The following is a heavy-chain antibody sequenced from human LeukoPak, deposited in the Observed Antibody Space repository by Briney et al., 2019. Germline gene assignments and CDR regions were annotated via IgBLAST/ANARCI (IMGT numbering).Heavy chain of an antibody. CDR3: ARMKHDVGGWLGFDY. V-gene: IGHV1-2*04. CDR2: INPNSGGT. J-gene: IGHJ4*02. CDR1: GYTFTGYY. Sequence: ASVKVSCKASGYTFTGYYMHWVRQAPGQGLEWMGWINPNSGGTNYAQKFQGWVTMTRDTSISTAYMELSRLRSDDTAVYYGARMKHDVGGWLGFDYWGQGTLVTVSS. D-gene: IGHD2-15*01.